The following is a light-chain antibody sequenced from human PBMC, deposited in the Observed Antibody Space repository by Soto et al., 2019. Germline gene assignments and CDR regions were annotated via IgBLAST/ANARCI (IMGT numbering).Light chain of an antibody. CDR1: QSITTY. Sequence: DIPMTQSPSSLSASVGDRVTITCRASQSITTYLNWYQQKAEKAPKLLIYSASTLQSGVPSRFSGSGSGTDFTLTISSLQPEDFATYYCQQSYNMPITFGQGTRLEI. J-gene: IGKJ5*01. V-gene: IGKV1-39*01. CDR3: QQSYNMPIT. CDR2: SAS.